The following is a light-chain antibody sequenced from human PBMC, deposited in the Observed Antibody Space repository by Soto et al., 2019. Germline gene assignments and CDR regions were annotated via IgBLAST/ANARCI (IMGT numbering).Light chain of an antibody. CDR3: QQYNNWPPLT. CDR2: GAS. J-gene: IGKJ4*01. Sequence: EIVMTQSPATLSVSPGERATLSCRASQSVSSNLAWYQQKPGQAPRLLIYGASTRATGIPARFSGSWSGTEFTLTISSLPSEDFAVYYCQQYNNWPPLTFGGGTKVEIK. V-gene: IGKV3D-15*01. CDR1: QSVSSN.